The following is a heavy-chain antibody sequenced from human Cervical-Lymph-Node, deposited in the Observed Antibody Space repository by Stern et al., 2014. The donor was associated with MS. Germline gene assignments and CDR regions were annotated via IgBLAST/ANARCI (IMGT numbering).Heavy chain of an antibody. CDR3: TRRDSTSNFDY. D-gene: IGHD2-21*02. V-gene: IGHV3-73*01. Sequence: EVQLLESGGGSVQPGGSLKLSCAASGFTFSASTLHWVRQASGKGPEWVGRIRTKANRYATAYSASVNGRFTISRDDSKKTAYLQMDNLSTEDTAVYYCTRRDSTSNFDYWGQGTLVTVSS. CDR1: GFTFSAST. J-gene: IGHJ4*02. CDR2: IRTKANRYAT.